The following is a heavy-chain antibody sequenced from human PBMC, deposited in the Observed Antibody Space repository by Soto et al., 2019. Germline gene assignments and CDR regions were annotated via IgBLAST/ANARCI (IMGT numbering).Heavy chain of an antibody. Sequence: QVNLVQSGAEVRKPGASVKVSCKASGYTFSSYAMHWVRQAPGQRFEWMGWINAGYGNTKSSQKFQDRVTISRDTSASTAYMELTRLRSEDTAVYYCARATGDGTFDFWGQGTLVTVSS. CDR3: ARATGDGTFDF. J-gene: IGHJ4*02. CDR1: GYTFSSYA. D-gene: IGHD7-27*01. CDR2: INAGYGNT. V-gene: IGHV1-3*01.